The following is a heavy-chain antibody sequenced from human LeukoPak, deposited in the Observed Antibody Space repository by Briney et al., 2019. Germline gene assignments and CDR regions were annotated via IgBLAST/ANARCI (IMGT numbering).Heavy chain of an antibody. V-gene: IGHV4-34*01. J-gene: IGHJ4*02. CDR1: GGSFSGYY. D-gene: IGHD2-21*01. Sequence: SETLSLTCAVYGGSFSGYYWSWIRQPPGKGLEWIGEINHSGSTNYNPSLKSRVTISVDTSKNQFSLKLSSVTAADTAVYYCARGDYGGFFWYWGQGTLVTVSS. CDR3: ARGDYGGFFWY. CDR2: INHSGST.